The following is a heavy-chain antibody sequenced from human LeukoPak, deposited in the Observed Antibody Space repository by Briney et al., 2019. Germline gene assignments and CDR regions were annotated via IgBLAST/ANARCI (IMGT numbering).Heavy chain of an antibody. CDR1: GGSISSYY. D-gene: IGHD5/OR15-5a*01. J-gene: IGHJ5*02. Sequence: PSETLSLTCTVSGGSISSYYWSWIRQPPGKGLEWIGYIYYSGSTNYNPSLKSRVTISVDTSKNQFSLKLSSVTAADTAVYYCAREVVSMPGNWFDPWGQGTLVTVSS. CDR2: IYYSGST. V-gene: IGHV4-59*01. CDR3: AREVVSMPGNWFDP.